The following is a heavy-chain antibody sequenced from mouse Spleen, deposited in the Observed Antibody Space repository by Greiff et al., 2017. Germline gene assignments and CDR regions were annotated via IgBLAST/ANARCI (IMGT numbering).Heavy chain of an antibody. J-gene: IGHJ2*01. CDR3: ARRRTTVVGSFDY. CDR2: ISSGSSTI. D-gene: IGHD1-1*01. Sequence: EVHLVESGGGLVKPGGSLKLSCAASGFTFSDYGMHWVRQAPEKGLAWVAYISSGSSTIYYADTVKGRFTIARDNAKNTLFLQMTSLRSEDAAMYYCARRRTTVVGSFDYWGQGTTLTVSS. CDR1: GFTFSDYG. V-gene: IGHV5-17*01.